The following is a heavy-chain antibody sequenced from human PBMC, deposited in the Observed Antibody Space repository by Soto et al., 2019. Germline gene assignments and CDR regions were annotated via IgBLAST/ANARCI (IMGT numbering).Heavy chain of an antibody. J-gene: IGHJ4*02. D-gene: IGHD2-21*02. CDR3: ARGGRGYCGGDCYSFDY. Sequence: SVKVSCKASGGTFSSYAISWVRQAPGQGLEWMGGIIPIFGTANYAQKFQGRVTITADESTSTAYMELSSLRSEDTVVYYCARGGRGYCGGDCYSFDYWGQGTLVTVSS. CDR2: IIPIFGTA. V-gene: IGHV1-69*13. CDR1: GGTFSSYA.